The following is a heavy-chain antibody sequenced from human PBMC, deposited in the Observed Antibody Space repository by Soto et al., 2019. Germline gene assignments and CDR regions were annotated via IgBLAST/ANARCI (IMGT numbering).Heavy chain of an antibody. J-gene: IGHJ6*02. Sequence: SVKVSCKASGYTFTSSDINWVRQAPGQGLEWMGGIIPIFGTANYAQKFQGRVTITADKSTSTAYMELSSLRSEDTAVYYCARRVVRRSVGMDVWGQGTTVTVSS. V-gene: IGHV1-69*06. CDR3: ARRVVRRSVGMDV. CDR2: IIPIFGTA. CDR1: GYTFTSSD. D-gene: IGHD2-2*01.